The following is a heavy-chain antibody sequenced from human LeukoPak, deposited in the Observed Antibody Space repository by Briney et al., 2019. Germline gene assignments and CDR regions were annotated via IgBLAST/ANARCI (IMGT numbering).Heavy chain of an antibody. Sequence: GDSLKISCKGSGYSFTSYWIGWVRQMPGKGLEWVGIIYPGDSDARYSPSFQGQVTISADKSASTSYLQWSSLKASDTAIYYCARHALLGNYPSSYYYYYFTLDVWGRGTAVTVSS. CDR3: ARHALLGNYPSSYYYYYFTLDV. J-gene: IGHJ6*02. CDR1: GYSFTSYW. V-gene: IGHV5-51*01. CDR2: IYPGDSDA. D-gene: IGHD4-11*01.